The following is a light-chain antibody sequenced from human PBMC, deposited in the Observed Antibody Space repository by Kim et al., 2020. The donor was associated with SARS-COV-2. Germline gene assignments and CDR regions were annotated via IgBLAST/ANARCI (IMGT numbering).Light chain of an antibody. CDR1: SSNIGANYD. V-gene: IGLV1-40*01. CDR3: QSYDSRLSGWI. CDR2: AND. J-gene: IGLJ2*01. Sequence: RVTNACTGTSSNIGANYDVHWYQDLPGTAPKLLIYANDNRPSGVPDRFSGSKSDTSASLAITGLQAEDEADYYGQSYDSRLSGWIFGGGTQLTVL.